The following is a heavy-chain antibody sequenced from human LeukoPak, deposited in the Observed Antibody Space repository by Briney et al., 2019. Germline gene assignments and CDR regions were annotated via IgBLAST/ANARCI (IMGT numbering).Heavy chain of an antibody. J-gene: IGHJ6*02. CDR2: ISYDGSNK. V-gene: IGHV3-30-3*01. D-gene: IGHD1-26*01. CDR3: ARDREAQGFRQHYYYYGMDV. CDR1: GFTFSSYA. Sequence: GGSLRLSCAASGFTFSSYAMHWVRQAPGKGLEWVAVISYDGSNKYYADSVKGRFTISRDNSKNTLYLQMNSLRAEDTAVYYCARDREAQGFRQHYYYYGMDVWGQGTTVTVSS.